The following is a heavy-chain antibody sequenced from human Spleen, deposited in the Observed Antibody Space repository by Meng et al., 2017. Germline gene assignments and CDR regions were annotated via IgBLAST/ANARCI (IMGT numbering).Heavy chain of an antibody. D-gene: IGHD2-15*01. Sequence: SETLSLTCAVSGGSISSYYWSWIRQPAGKGLEWTGRIYTSGKTNYNPSLKSRVTMSVDTSRNQFSLKLSSVTAADTALYYCARENCSGGSCYSAYFFDYWGQGTLVTVSS. J-gene: IGHJ4*02. V-gene: IGHV4-4*07. CDR3: ARENCSGGSCYSAYFFDY. CDR2: IYTSGKT. CDR1: GGSISSYY.